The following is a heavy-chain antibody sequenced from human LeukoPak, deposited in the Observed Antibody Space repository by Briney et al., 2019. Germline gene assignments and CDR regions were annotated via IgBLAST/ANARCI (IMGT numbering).Heavy chain of an antibody. CDR2: IYYTGTT. D-gene: IGHD6-13*01. CDR1: GGSISNTNYY. CDR3: AREEYSSDWYGHDS. Sequence: SETLSLTCTVSGGSISNTNYYWAWIRQPPGRGLEWIGSIYYTGTTFDNPSLRSRVTLSVDTSKNQFSLRLTSVTAADTAFYYCAREEYSSDWYGHDSWGQGTLVTVSS. V-gene: IGHV4-39*07. J-gene: IGHJ4*02.